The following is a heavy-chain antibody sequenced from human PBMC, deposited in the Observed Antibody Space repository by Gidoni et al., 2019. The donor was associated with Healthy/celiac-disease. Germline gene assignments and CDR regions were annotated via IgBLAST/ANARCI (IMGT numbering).Heavy chain of an antibody. CDR2: ISYDGSNK. V-gene: IGHV3-30*18. D-gene: IGHD2-2*01. CDR3: AKGIVVVPAGEPFDY. J-gene: IGHJ4*02. Sequence: QVQLVESGGGVVQPGRSLRLSCAASGFTFSRYGMHWVRQAPGKGREWVAVISYDGSNKYYADSVKGRFTISRDNSKNTLYLQMNSLRAEDTAVYYCAKGIVVVPAGEPFDYWGQGTLVTVSS. CDR1: GFTFSRYG.